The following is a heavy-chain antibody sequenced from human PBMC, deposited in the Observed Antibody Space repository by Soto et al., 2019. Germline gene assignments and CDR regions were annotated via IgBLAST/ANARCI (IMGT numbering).Heavy chain of an antibody. J-gene: IGHJ4*02. CDR2: ISYDGSDK. V-gene: IGHV3-30*18. Sequence: QVQLVESGGGVVQPGRSLRLSFAASGFTFSSYAMHWVRQAPGKGLEWVAVISYDGSDKYYADSVKGRFTISRDNSKNTLNLQMTSLRADDTAVYYCAKALGVLSPESYDYWGQGTLITVSS. D-gene: IGHD3-16*02. CDR1: GFTFSSYA. CDR3: AKALGVLSPESYDY.